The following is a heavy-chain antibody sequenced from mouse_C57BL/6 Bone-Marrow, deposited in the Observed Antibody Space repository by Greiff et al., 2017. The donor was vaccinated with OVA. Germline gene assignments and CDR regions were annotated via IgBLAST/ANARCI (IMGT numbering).Heavy chain of an antibody. CDR1: GFTFSSYG. CDR3: ARHQRGLDY. D-gene: IGHD4-1*02. CDR2: ISSGGSYT. V-gene: IGHV5-6*01. Sequence: EVQLVESGGDLVKPGGSLKLSCAASGFTFSSYGMSWVRQTPDKRLEWVATISSGGSYTYYPDSVKGRFTISRDNAKNTLYLQMSSLKSEDTAMYYCARHQRGLDYWGQGTTLTVSS. J-gene: IGHJ2*01.